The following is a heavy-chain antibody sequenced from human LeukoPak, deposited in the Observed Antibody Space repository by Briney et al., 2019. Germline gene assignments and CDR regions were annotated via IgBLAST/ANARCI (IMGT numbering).Heavy chain of an antibody. CDR2: ISYDGSNK. D-gene: IGHD6-13*01. V-gene: IGHV3-30*03. CDR3: AGSQHGTRDFQN. Sequence: GGSLRLSCAASGFTFSSYGMHWVRQAPGKGLEWVAVISYDGSNKYYADSVKGRFTISRDNSKNTLYLQMNSLRAEDTAVYYCAGSQHGTRDFQNWGQGTLVTVSS. J-gene: IGHJ1*01. CDR1: GFTFSSYG.